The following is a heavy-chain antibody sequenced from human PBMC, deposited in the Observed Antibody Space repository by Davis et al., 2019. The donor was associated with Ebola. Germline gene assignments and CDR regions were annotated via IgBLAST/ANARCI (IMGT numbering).Heavy chain of an antibody. D-gene: IGHD2-21*02. V-gene: IGHV3-23*01. CDR2: ISTGGGPT. CDR3: ARGGFHCGGDCGHRFDP. Sequence: GESLKISCAASEFTFSNYAMSCVRQAPGKGLEWVSHISTGGGPTYGDSVRGRFTISRDISNSTLYLQMNSLRVEDTAVYYCARGGFHCGGDCGHRFDPWGQGTPVTVSS. J-gene: IGHJ5*02. CDR1: EFTFSNYA.